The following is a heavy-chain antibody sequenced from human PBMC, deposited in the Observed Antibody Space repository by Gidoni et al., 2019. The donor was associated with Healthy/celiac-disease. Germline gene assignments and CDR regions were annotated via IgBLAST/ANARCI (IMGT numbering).Heavy chain of an antibody. D-gene: IGHD6-13*01. V-gene: IGHV4-59*01. CDR2: IYYSGST. CDR1: GGSISSYS. Sequence: VQLQDSGPGLVKPSETLSLTCPVSGGSISSYSWSWIRKPPGKGLEWIWYIYYSGSTNYNPSLKSRVTRSVDTSKNQFSLKLSSVTAADTDVYYCARGGYSRSWYVFDYWGQGTLVTVSS. J-gene: IGHJ4*02. CDR3: ARGGYSRSWYVFDY.